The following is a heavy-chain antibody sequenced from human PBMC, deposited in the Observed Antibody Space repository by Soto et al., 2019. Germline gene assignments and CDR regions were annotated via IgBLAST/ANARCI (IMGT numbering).Heavy chain of an antibody. D-gene: IGHD3-9*01. CDR2: IYPGNSDT. J-gene: IGHJ4*02. V-gene: IGHV5-51*01. CDR3: ARHVDYDVLKKNY. Sequence: ELQLVQSGAEVKKPGESLKISCKGSGYNFANYWIGWVRQMPGKGLEWLGIIYPGNSDTRYSPSFQGQVTISADTSISTAYLEWSSLKASDTAIYYCARHVDYDVLKKNYWGQGTMVTVSS. CDR1: GYNFANYW.